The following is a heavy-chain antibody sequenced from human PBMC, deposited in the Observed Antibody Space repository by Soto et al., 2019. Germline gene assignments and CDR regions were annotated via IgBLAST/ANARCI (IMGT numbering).Heavy chain of an antibody. V-gene: IGHV1-69*08. Sequence: QVQLVQSGAEVKKPGSSVKVSCKASGGTFSSYTISWVRQAPGQGLEWMGRIIPILGIANYAQKFQGRVTITADKSTSTAYMELSSLRSEDTAVYYCARDRGHIVVVPAAMQRAASWFAPWGQGTLVTVSS. CDR1: GGTFSSYT. CDR3: ARDRGHIVVVPAAMQRAASWFAP. J-gene: IGHJ5*02. CDR2: IIPILGIA. D-gene: IGHD2-2*01.